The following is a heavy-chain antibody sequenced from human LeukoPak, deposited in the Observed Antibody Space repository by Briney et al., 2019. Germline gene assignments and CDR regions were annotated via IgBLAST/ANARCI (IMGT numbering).Heavy chain of an antibody. CDR2: ISSSSSYI. CDR3: ARPGITGTMGYGAFDI. CDR1: GFTFSSYS. Sequence: GGSLRLSCAASGFTFSSYSMNWFRQAPGKGLEWVSSISSSSSYIYYADSVKGRFTISRDNAKNSLFLQMNSLRVEDTAVYYCARPGITGTMGYGAFDIWGQGTRVTVSS. D-gene: IGHD1-7*01. J-gene: IGHJ3*02. V-gene: IGHV3-21*01.